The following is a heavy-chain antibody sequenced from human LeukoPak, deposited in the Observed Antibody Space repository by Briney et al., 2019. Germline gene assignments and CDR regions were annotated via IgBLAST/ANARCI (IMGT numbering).Heavy chain of an antibody. CDR2: VSISSGTI. J-gene: IGHJ4*02. CDR3: ARAMSTFGGVRNYFDS. Sequence: GSLRLSCAASGITLSRSWMSWVRQAPGKGLEWISFVSISSGTIYYADSVNGRFRISRDNAKSSLDLEMNSLRAEDTAVYYCARAMSTFGGVRNYFDSWGQGTLVTVSS. D-gene: IGHD3-16*01. CDR1: GITLSRSW. V-gene: IGHV3-48*04.